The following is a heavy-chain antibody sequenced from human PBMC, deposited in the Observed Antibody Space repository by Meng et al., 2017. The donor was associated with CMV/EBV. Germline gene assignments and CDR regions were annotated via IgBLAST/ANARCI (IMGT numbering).Heavy chain of an antibody. CDR1: GFTFSSYS. CDR3: ARDGSRLGPTWFDP. CDR2: ISSSSSYI. J-gene: IGHJ5*02. V-gene: IGHV3-21*01. D-gene: IGHD3-16*01. Sequence: EVQLVESGGGLVKPGGSLRVSCAASGFTFSSYSMNWVRQAPGKGLEWVSSISSSSSYIYYADSVKGRFTISRDNAKNSLYLQMNSLRAEDTAVYYCARDGSRLGPTWFDPWGQGPLVTVSS.